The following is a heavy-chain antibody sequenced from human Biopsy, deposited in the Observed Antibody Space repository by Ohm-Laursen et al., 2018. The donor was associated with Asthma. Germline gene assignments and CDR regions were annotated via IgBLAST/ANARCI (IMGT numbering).Heavy chain of an antibody. J-gene: IGHJ6*02. CDR2: FSVYNGNT. D-gene: IGHD3-10*01. CDR1: GYTFNSAG. V-gene: IGHV1-18*01. CDR3: ARAVDYSHYYGIDV. Sequence: ASVTVSCKTSGYTFNSAGITWVRQAPGQGLEWMGWFSVYNGNTKVAQKLQDRVTMITDTSTSTAYMELRSLRSDDTAVYFCARAVDYSHYYGIDVWGQGTTVTV.